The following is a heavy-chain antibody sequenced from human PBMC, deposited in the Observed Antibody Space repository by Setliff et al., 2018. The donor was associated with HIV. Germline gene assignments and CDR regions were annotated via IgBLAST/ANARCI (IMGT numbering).Heavy chain of an antibody. D-gene: IGHD3-10*01. V-gene: IGHV1-69-2*01. CDR2: VDPEDGET. CDR1: KYTFTDYY. CDR3: ARVVVRGVTFIAEYFQH. Sequence: ASVKVSCKASKYTFTDYYMHWVQQAPGKGLEWMGRVDPEDGETIYAEKFQGRVTITADTSTDTAYMELSSLRSDDTAVYYCARVVVRGVTFIAEYFQHWGQGTLVTVSS. J-gene: IGHJ1*01.